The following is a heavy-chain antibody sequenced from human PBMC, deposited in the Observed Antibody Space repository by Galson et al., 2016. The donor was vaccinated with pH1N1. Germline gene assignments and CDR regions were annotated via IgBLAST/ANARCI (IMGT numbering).Heavy chain of an antibody. D-gene: IGHD2/OR15-2a*01. CDR3: ARRSTELGLDY. Sequence: SGAEVKQPGESLKISCQASGYTFTTYWIGWVRQMPGKGLEWMGIIYPGDSETKYSPSFEGQVTFSVDKSKNTAYLHWSSLKASDTAIYYCARRSTELGLDYWGQGVLVTVSS. CDR1: GYTFTTYW. V-gene: IGHV5-51*03. J-gene: IGHJ4*02. CDR2: IYPGDSET.